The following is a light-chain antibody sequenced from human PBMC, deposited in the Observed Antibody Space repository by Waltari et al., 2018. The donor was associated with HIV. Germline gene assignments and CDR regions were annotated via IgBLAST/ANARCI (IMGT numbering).Light chain of an antibody. CDR3: QQYKSWPRT. CDR1: ESVSTN. V-gene: IGKV3-15*01. J-gene: IGKJ1*01. Sequence: EIVMTQSPATLSVSPGERVTLSRAASESVSTNLAWFQQKPGQSPRLLIYGASLRATGVPARFGASGAKTDFTFSISALQSEDVAVYYCQQYKSWPRTFGQGTKVEVK. CDR2: GAS.